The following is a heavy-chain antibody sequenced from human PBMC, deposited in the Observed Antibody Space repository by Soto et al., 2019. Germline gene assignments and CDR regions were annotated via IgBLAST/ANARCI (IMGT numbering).Heavy chain of an antibody. CDR3: ARDPANYYCSGGSCYSDLTPIYYYYGMDV. CDR1: GFTFSSYS. J-gene: IGHJ6*02. V-gene: IGHV3-48*02. D-gene: IGHD2-15*01. CDR2: ISSSSSTI. Sequence: PGGSLRLSCAASGFTFSSYSMNWVRQAPGKGLEWVSYISSSSSTIYYADSVKGRFTISRDNAKNSLYLQMNSLRDEDTAVYYCARDPANYYCSGGSCYSDLTPIYYYYGMDVWGQGTTVTVSS.